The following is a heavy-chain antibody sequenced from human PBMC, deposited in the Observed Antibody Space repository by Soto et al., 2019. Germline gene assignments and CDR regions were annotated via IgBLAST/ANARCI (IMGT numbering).Heavy chain of an antibody. CDR2: IHHSGGT. CDR1: GDSITNNNYY. CDR3: ARLNRQLWPNFDF. D-gene: IGHD1-1*01. Sequence: QVQLQESGPGLVKPSETLSLTCTVSGDSITNNNYYWGWIRQSPGKGLEWMGSIHHSGGTYNNPSLKRRITMSADSSKNQLSLSLTSVTAADTAVYYCARLNRQLWPNFDFWGQGTLVAVSS. J-gene: IGHJ4*02. V-gene: IGHV4-39*01.